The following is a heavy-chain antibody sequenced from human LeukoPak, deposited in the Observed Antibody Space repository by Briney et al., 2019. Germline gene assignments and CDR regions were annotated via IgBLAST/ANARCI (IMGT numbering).Heavy chain of an antibody. V-gene: IGHV4-38-2*02. D-gene: IGHD2-21*02. CDR2: IYNSGST. J-gene: IGHJ5*02. CDR1: GYSISCGYY. CDR3: ARDYIPPIVVVTAGWFDP. Sequence: SETLSLTCAVSGYSISCGYYWGCIRQPPGKGLEWIGSIYNSGSTYYNPSLKSRVTISLDTSKNQFSLNLSSVTAADTAVYYCARDYIPPIVVVTAGWFDPWGQGTLVTVSS.